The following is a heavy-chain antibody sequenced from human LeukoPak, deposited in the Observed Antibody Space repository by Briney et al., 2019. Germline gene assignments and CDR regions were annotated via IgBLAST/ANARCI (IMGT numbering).Heavy chain of an antibody. CDR2: IKQDGSET. CDR1: GFTFSRYW. D-gene: IGHD5-12*01. J-gene: IGHJ5*02. CDR3: AREDIAPIWFDP. V-gene: IGHV3-7*01. Sequence: GGSLRLSCAASGFTFSRYWMSWVRQTPRKGLEWVANIKQDGSETYYVDSMKGRFTISRDNAKNSLYLQMNSLRAEDTAVYYCAREDIAPIWFDPWGQGTLVTVSS.